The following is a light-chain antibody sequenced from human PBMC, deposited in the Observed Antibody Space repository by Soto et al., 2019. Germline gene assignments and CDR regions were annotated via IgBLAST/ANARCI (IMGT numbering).Light chain of an antibody. V-gene: IGLV2-14*01. CDR3: SSYTSSSTLVV. CDR1: SSDVGGYNY. J-gene: IGLJ2*01. Sequence: QSVLTQPASVSGSPGQSITISCTGTSSDVGGYNYVSWYQQHPGKAPKLMIYEVSNRPSGVSNRFSGSKSGNPASLTISGLQAEDEADYYCSSYTSSSTLVVFGGGTKVTVL. CDR2: EVS.